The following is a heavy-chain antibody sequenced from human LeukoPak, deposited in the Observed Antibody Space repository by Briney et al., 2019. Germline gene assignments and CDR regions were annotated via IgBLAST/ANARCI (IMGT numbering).Heavy chain of an antibody. D-gene: IGHD5-12*01. CDR1: GGTFSSYA. V-gene: IGHV1-69*13. CDR2: IIPIFGTA. Sequence: ASVKVSCKASGGTFSSYAISWVRQAPGQGLEWMGGIIPIFGTANYAQNFQGRVTITADQSTSTAYMELSSLRSEDTAVYYCAREIRGYSGYDPDYYYYYIDVWGKGTTVTVSS. J-gene: IGHJ6*03. CDR3: AREIRGYSGYDPDYYYYYIDV.